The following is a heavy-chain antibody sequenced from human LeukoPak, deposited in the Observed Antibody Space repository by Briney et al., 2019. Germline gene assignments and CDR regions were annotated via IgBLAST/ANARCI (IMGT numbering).Heavy chain of an antibody. V-gene: IGHV4-34*01. Sequence: SETLSLTCAAYGGSFSGYYWSWIRQPPGKGLEWIGEINHSGSTNYNLSLKSRVTISVDTSKNQFSLKLSSVTAADTAVYYCARTYYYGSGSYRPPRGYFQHWGQGTLVTVSS. CDR2: INHSGST. D-gene: IGHD3-10*01. CDR3: ARTYYYGSGSYRPPRGYFQH. J-gene: IGHJ1*01. CDR1: GGSFSGYY.